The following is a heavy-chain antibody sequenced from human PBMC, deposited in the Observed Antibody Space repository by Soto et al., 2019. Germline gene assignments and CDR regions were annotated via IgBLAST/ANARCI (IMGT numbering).Heavy chain of an antibody. Sequence: GASVKVSCKASGGTFSSCAISWVRQAPGQGLEWMGGIIPIFGTANYAQKFQGRVTITADESTSTAYMELSSLRSEDTAVYYCARDNCSGGSCYHYFDYWGQGTLVTVSS. V-gene: IGHV1-69*13. J-gene: IGHJ4*02. CDR2: IIPIFGTA. CDR3: ARDNCSGGSCYHYFDY. CDR1: GGTFSSCA. D-gene: IGHD2-15*01.